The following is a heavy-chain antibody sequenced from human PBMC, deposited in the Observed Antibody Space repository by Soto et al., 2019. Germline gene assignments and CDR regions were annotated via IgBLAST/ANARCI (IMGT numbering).Heavy chain of an antibody. V-gene: IGHV3-30-3*01. D-gene: IGHD3-22*01. CDR1: GFTFSSYA. CDR3: ARSLLPARTTGYYDSSRNYYGMGV. Sequence: GGSLRLSCAASGFTFSSYAMHWVRQAPGKGLEWVAVISYDGSNKYYADSVKGRFTISRDNSKNTLYLQMNSLRAEDTAVYYCARSLLPARTTGYYDSSRNYYGMGVWGKET. CDR2: ISYDGSNK. J-gene: IGHJ6*04.